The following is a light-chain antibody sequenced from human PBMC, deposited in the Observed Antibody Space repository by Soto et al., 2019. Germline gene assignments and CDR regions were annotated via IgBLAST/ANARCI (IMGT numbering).Light chain of an antibody. V-gene: IGKV3-20*01. J-gene: IGKJ1*01. Sequence: EIVLTQSPATLSLSPGERATLSCRASQSVSGYLAWYQKKPGQAPRLLIYDASNRATGIPDRFSGSGSGTDFTLTISRLEPEDFAVYYCQQYGSSGTFGQGTKVDIK. CDR3: QQYGSSGT. CDR1: QSVSGY. CDR2: DAS.